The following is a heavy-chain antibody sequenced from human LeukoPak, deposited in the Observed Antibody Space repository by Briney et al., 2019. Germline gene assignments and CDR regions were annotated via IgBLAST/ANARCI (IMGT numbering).Heavy chain of an antibody. CDR1: GYTFTGYY. J-gene: IGHJ4*02. CDR3: ARDQAALAARPFDY. CDR2: INPNSGGT. D-gene: IGHD6-6*01. Sequence: ASVKVSCKASGYTFTGYYMHWVGQAPGQGLEWMGWINPNSGGTNYAQKFQGRVTMTGDTSISTAYMGLTHLRSDDTAVYYCARDQAALAARPFDYWGQGTLVTVSS. V-gene: IGHV1-2*02.